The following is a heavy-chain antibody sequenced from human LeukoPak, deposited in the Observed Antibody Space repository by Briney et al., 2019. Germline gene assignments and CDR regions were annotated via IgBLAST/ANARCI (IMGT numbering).Heavy chain of an antibody. CDR3: ATDYSSGWYSRFDS. D-gene: IGHD6-19*01. CDR2: FDPEDGET. J-gene: IGHJ4*02. CDR1: GYTLTELS. V-gene: IGHV1-24*01. Sequence: ASVKVSCKVSGYTLTELSMHWVRQAPGKGLEWMGGFDPEDGETIYAQKFQGRVTMTEDTSTDTAYMELSSLRSEDTAVYYCATDYSSGWYSRFDSWGQGTLVTVSS.